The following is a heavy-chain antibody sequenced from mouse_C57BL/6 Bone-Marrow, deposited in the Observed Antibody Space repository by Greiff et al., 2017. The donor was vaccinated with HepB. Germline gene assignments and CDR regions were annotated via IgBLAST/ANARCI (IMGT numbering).Heavy chain of an antibody. Sequence: QVQLKQSGAELVRPGASVTLSCKASGYTFTDYEMHWVKQTPVHGLEWIGAIDPETGGTAYNQKFKGKAILTADKSSSTAYMELRSLTSEDSAVYYCTRFYDYDWYFDVWGTGTTVTVSS. CDR2: IDPETGGT. CDR3: TRFYDYDWYFDV. J-gene: IGHJ1*03. CDR1: GYTFTDYE. V-gene: IGHV1-15*01. D-gene: IGHD2-4*01.